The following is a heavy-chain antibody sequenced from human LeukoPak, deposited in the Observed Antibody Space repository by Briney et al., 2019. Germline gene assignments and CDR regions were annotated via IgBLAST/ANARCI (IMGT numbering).Heavy chain of an antibody. V-gene: IGHV3-73*01. D-gene: IGHD3-3*01. Sequence: GGSLRLSCAASGFTFSGSAMHWVRQASGKGLEWVGRIRSKADSYATAYAASVKGRFTISRDDSKNTAYLQMNSLKTEDTAVYYCTGRYYDFWSGYGFDPWGQGTLVTVSS. J-gene: IGHJ5*02. CDR3: TGRYYDFWSGYGFDP. CDR2: IRSKADSYAT. CDR1: GFTFSGSA.